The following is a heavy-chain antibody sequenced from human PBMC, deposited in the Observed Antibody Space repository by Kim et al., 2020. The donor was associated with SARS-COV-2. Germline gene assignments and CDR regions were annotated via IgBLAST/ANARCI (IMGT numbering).Heavy chain of an antibody. CDR2: IYYSGST. CDR3: ARHPDGDYGHHSFDY. J-gene: IGHJ4*02. CDR1: GGSISSSSYY. V-gene: IGHV4-39*01. D-gene: IGHD4-17*01. Sequence: SETLSLTCTVSGGSISSSSYYWGWIRQPPGKGLEWIGSIYYSGSTYYNPSLKSRVTISVDTPKNQFSLKLSSVTAADTAVYYCARHPDGDYGHHSFDYWGQGTLVTVSS.